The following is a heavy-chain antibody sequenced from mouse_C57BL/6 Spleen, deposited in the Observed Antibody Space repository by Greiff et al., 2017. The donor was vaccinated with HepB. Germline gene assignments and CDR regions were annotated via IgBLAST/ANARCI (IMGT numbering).Heavy chain of an antibody. CDR1: GYTFTSYG. V-gene: IGHV1-81*01. CDR3: AYRGEYYAMDY. CDR2: IYPRSGNT. J-gene: IGHJ4*01. D-gene: IGHD3-1*01. Sequence: VKLMESGAELARPGASVKLSCKASGYTFTSYGISWVKQRTGQGLEWIGEIYPRSGNTYYNEKFKGKATLTADKSSSTAYMELRSLTSEDSAVYFCAYRGEYYAMDYWGQGTSVTVSS.